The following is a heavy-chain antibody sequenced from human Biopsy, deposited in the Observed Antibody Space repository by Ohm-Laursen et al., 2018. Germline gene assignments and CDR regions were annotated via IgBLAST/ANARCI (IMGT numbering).Heavy chain of an antibody. CDR2: INDGGTT. CDR3: ARRRAAPTYWYFDL. V-gene: IGHV4-34*01. D-gene: IGHD6-13*01. Sequence: SETLSLTCVVYGGPLSGYHWTWFRQPPGDGLEWIGEINDGGTTYHNPSIKSRLTILVDTSKNQFSLKVNSVTAAGTAVYYCARRRAAPTYWYFDLWGRGTLVTVSS. CDR1: GGPLSGYH. J-gene: IGHJ2*01.